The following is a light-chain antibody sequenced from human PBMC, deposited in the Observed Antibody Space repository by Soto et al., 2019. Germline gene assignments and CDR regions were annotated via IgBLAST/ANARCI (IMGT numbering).Light chain of an antibody. J-gene: IGKJ2*02. CDR2: GAS. Sequence: EIVMTQSPATLSVSPGERATLSCRASQSVSSNLDWYQQKPGQAPRLLIYGASTRATGIPARFSGSGAGTEFPLTISSVQYEDFAVYYCQQYNNWPRGTFGQGTKLEIK. CDR1: QSVSSN. CDR3: QQYNNWPRGT. V-gene: IGKV3-15*01.